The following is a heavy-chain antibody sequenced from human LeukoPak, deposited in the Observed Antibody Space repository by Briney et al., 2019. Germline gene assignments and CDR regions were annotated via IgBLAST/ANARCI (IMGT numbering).Heavy chain of an antibody. V-gene: IGHV3-7*05. CDR2: IKQDGSEK. Sequence: GGSLRLSCAVSGFTFSSYWMSWVRQAPGKGLEWVANIKQDGSEKYYVDSVKGRFTISRDNAKNSMYLQMNSLRAEDTAVYYCAREARGGNYWGQGTLVIVSS. CDR3: AREARGGNY. J-gene: IGHJ4*02. D-gene: IGHD6-6*01. CDR1: GFTFSSYW.